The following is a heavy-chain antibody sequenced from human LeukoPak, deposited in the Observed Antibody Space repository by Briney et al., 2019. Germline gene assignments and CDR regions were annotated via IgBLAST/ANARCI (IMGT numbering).Heavy chain of an antibody. CDR3: TRHLGSTWAPARDAFDI. D-gene: IGHD6-13*01. V-gene: IGHV3-48*01. CDR1: GFTFSSS. CDR2: ISSSSSTI. J-gene: IGHJ3*02. Sequence: GRSLRLSCAASGFTFSSSMHWVRQAPGKGLEWVSYISSSSSTIYYAGSVKGRFTISRDNAKNSLYLQMNSLRAEDTAVYYCTRHLGSTWAPARDAFDIWGQGTMVTVSS.